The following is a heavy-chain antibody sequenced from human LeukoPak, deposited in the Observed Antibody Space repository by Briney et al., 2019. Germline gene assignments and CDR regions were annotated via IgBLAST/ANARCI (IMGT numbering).Heavy chain of an antibody. Sequence: GWSLRLSRAGAGFTGSSNYMSWVRQAPGKGLEWVSVIYSGGSTYYADSVKGRFTISRNNSKNTLYLQMISLRAEATAVYYCARAFRAAGTFVYWGQGTLVTVSS. D-gene: IGHD6-13*01. V-gene: IGHV3-53*01. J-gene: IGHJ4*02. CDR1: GFTGSSNY. CDR2: IYSGGST. CDR3: ARAFRAAGTFVY.